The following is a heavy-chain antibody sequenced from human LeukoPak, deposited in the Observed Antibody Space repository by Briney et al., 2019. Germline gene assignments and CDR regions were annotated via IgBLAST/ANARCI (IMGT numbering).Heavy chain of an antibody. CDR3: AKAFYYDTSGIDY. CDR2: ISSNGGST. Sequence: PGRSLRLSCAASGFTFSSYAMHWVRQAPGKGLEYVSAISSNGGSTYYANSVKGRFTISRDNSKNTLYLQMNSLRAEDTAVYYCAKAFYYDTSGIDYWGQGTLVTISS. D-gene: IGHD3-22*01. V-gene: IGHV3-64*01. CDR1: GFTFSSYA. J-gene: IGHJ4*02.